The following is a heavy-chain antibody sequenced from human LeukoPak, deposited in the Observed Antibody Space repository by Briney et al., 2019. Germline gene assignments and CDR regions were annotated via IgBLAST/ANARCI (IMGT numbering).Heavy chain of an antibody. D-gene: IGHD2-15*01. CDR1: GFAFGSEA. CDR3: ARERVVAVDY. J-gene: IGHJ4*02. Sequence: GGSLRLSCAVSGFAFGSEAMSWVRQSPGKGLEWVAVISYDGSNKYYADSVKGRFTISRDNSKNTLYLQMNSLRAEDTAVYYCARERVVAVDYWGQGTLVTVSS. CDR2: ISYDGSNK. V-gene: IGHV3-30-3*01.